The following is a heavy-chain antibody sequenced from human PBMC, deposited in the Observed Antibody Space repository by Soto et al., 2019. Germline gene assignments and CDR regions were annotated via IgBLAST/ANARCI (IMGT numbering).Heavy chain of an antibody. CDR2: ISSSSSYI. CDR3: ARDQPPTYYYDSSCYPFDY. J-gene: IGHJ4*02. D-gene: IGHD3-22*01. Sequence: GGSLRLSCAASGFTFSSYSMNWVRQAPGKGLEWVSSISSSSSYIYYADSVKGRFTISRDNAKNSLYLQMNSLRAEDTAVYYCARDQPPTYYYDSSCYPFDYWGQGTLVTVSS. CDR1: GFTFSSYS. V-gene: IGHV3-21*01.